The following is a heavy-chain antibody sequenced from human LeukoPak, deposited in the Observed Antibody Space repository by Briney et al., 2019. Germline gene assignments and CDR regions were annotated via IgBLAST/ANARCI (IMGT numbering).Heavy chain of an antibody. Sequence: ASVKVSCKVSGYTLTELSMHWVRQAPGKGLEWMGGFDPEDGETIYARKFQGRVTMTEDTSTDTAYMELSSLRSEDTAVYYCATLGGKKIAAAGTNDYWGQGTLVTVSS. V-gene: IGHV1-24*01. D-gene: IGHD6-13*01. CDR2: FDPEDGET. CDR1: GYTLTELS. CDR3: ATLGGKKIAAAGTNDY. J-gene: IGHJ4*02.